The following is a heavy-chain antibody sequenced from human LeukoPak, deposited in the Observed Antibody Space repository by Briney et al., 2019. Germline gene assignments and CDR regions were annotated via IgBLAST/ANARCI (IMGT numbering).Heavy chain of an antibody. V-gene: IGHV3-21*01. CDR2: ISISSNYI. D-gene: IGHD3-10*02. Sequence: GGSLRLSCAASGFTFSRYSMNWVRQAPGKGLEWVSSISISSNYIYYADSLKGRFTISRDNAKNSLYLQMNSLRAEDTAVYYCAELGITMIGGVWGKGTTVTISS. CDR1: GFTFSRYS. J-gene: IGHJ6*04. CDR3: AELGITMIGGV.